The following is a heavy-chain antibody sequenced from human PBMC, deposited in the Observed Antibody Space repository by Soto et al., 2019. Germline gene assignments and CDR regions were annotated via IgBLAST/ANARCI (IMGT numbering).Heavy chain of an antibody. CDR1: GYSFTSYW. D-gene: IGHD3-3*01. Sequence: GESLKISCKGSGYSFTSYWIGWVRQMPWKGLEWMGIIYPGDSDTRYSPSFQGQVTISADKSISTAYLQWSSLKASDTAMYYCARITSYNFWTGSTQYFSMIVCGKGTTVTQSS. CDR3: ARITSYNFWTGSTQYFSMIV. V-gene: IGHV5-51*01. CDR2: IYPGDSDT. J-gene: IGHJ6*04.